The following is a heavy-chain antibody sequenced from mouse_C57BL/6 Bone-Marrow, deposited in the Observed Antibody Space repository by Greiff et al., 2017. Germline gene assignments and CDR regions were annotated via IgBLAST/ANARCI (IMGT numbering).Heavy chain of an antibody. J-gene: IGHJ1*03. D-gene: IGHD1-1*01. CDR3: ARWGDYYGSSSYWYFDD. CDR1: GYSFTGYY. Sequence: EVQLVESGPELVKPGASVKISCKASGYSFTGYYMNWVKQSPEKSLEWIGEINPSTGGTTYNQKFKAKATLTVDKSSSTAYMQLKSLTSEDSAVYYCARWGDYYGSSSYWYFDDWGTGTTVTVSS. V-gene: IGHV1-42*01. CDR2: INPSTGGT.